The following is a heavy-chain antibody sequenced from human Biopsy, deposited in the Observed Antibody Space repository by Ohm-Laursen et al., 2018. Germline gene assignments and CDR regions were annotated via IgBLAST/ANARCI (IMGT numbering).Heavy chain of an antibody. CDR3: ARDYYPYVDYLKDVPLCDS. D-gene: IGHD4-17*01. Sequence: ASVKVSCKASGYTFTGYYVHWVRQAPGQGLEWMGWINTYSGNTNYGKKFHDRVIMTSDTSTSTAYLEHRSLRSDDTAVYYCARDYYPYVDYLKDVPLCDSWGQGTLVTVPS. CDR1: GYTFTGYY. J-gene: IGHJ4*02. V-gene: IGHV1-2*02. CDR2: INTYSGNT.